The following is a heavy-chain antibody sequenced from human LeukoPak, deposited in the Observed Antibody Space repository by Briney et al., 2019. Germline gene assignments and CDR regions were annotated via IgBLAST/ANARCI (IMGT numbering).Heavy chain of an antibody. CDR1: GGSISSYY. CDR3: ARVNGGHSFDY. D-gene: IGHD4-23*01. V-gene: IGHV4-59*01. CDR2: IYYSGST. J-gene: IGHJ4*02. Sequence: SETLSLTCTVSGGSISSYYWSWIRQPPGEGLEWIGYIYYSGSTNYNPSLKSRVTISVDTSKNQFSLKLSSVTAADTAVYYCARVNGGHSFDYWGQGTLVTVSS.